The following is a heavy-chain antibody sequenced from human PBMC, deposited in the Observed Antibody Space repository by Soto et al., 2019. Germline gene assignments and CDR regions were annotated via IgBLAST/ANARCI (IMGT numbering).Heavy chain of an antibody. Sequence: SETLSLTCAVSDGSISTYYWSWIRQPPGKGLEWIGEINHSGSTNYNPSLKSRVTISVDTSKNQFSLKLSSVTAADTAVYYCARGPYSSYFDYWGQGTLVTVSS. CDR2: INHSGST. CDR3: ARGPYSSYFDY. J-gene: IGHJ4*02. V-gene: IGHV4-34*01. D-gene: IGHD6-19*01. CDR1: DGSISTYY.